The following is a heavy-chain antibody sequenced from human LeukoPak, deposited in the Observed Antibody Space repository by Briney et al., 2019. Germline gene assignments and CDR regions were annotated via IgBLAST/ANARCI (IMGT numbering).Heavy chain of an antibody. J-gene: IGHJ3*01. CDR1: GLTFHNTW. D-gene: IGHD2/OR15-2a*01. CDR3: AADGEYAFLV. CDR2: IISDGITS. V-gene: IGHV3-74*01. Sequence: GGSLRLSCAASGLTFHNTWMHWIRQAPGKGLVWVSRIISDGITSTYADSVKGRFTISRDNAKNTLYLQMNSLRADDTAVYYCAADGEYAFLVWGQGTMVTVSS.